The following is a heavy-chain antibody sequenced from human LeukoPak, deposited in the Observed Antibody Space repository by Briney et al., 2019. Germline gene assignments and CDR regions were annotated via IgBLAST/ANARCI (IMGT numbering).Heavy chain of an antibody. CDR3: AKDEQQLDSIYYYYGMDV. D-gene: IGHD6-13*01. Sequence: GGSLRLSCAASGFTFSSYAMSWVRQASGKGLEWVSAISGSGGSTYYADSVKGRFTISRDNSKNTLYLQMNSLRAEDTAVYYCAKDEQQLDSIYYYYGMDVWGQGTTVTVSS. CDR2: ISGSGGST. V-gene: IGHV3-23*01. J-gene: IGHJ6*02. CDR1: GFTFSSYA.